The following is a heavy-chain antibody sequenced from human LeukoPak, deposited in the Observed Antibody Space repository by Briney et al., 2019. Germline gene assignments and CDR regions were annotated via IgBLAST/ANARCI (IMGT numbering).Heavy chain of an antibody. J-gene: IGHJ3*02. V-gene: IGHV3-66*01. Sequence: PGGSLRLSCAASGFTVSSNYMSWVRQAPGKGLEWVSVIYSGGSTYYADSVKGRFTISRDNSKNTLYLQMNSLRAEDTAVYYCARGSPYCSGGSCFDAFDIWGQGTMVTVSS. CDR3: ARGSPYCSGGSCFDAFDI. CDR2: IYSGGST. CDR1: GFTVSSNY. D-gene: IGHD2-15*01.